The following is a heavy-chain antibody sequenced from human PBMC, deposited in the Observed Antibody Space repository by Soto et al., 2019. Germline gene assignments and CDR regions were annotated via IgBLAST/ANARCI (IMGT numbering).Heavy chain of an antibody. D-gene: IGHD2-21*01. Sequence: QVQLQESGPGLVKPSQTLSLTCTVSGGSISSGGYYWSWIRQHPGKGLEWIGYIYYSGSTYYNPSLQRRINISVDPSKNQFSLKLSSVTAADTAVYYCARRGRVILPDAFDIWGQGTMVPVSS. V-gene: IGHV4-31*03. J-gene: IGHJ3*02. CDR2: IYYSGST. CDR1: GGSISSGGYY. CDR3: ARRGRVILPDAFDI.